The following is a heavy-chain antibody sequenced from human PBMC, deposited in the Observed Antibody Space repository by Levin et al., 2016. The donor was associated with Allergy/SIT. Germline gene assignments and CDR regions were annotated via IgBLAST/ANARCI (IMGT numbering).Heavy chain of an antibody. CDR2: IYPGDSDT. V-gene: IGHV5-51*01. D-gene: IGHD3-22*01. J-gene: IGHJ4*02. CDR1: GYSFTSYW. Sequence: GESLKISCKGSGYSFTSYWIGWVRQMPGKGLEWMGIIYPGDSDTRYSPSFQGQVTISADKSISTAYLQWSSLKASDTAMYYCARSKEGHYYDSSGYWHDLDYWGQGTLVTVSS. CDR3: ARSKEGHYYDSSGYWHDLDY.